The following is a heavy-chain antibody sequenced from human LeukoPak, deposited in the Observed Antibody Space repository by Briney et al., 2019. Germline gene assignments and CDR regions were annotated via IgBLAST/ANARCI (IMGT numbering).Heavy chain of an antibody. CDR3: VREAAATLFDY. Sequence: GGSLRLSCAASGFIFRNYGMHWVRQAPGKGLEWVAAISSSSRDIFYADSVKGRFSISRDNTHNSLSLRMNSLGAEDTAVYYCVREAAATLFDYWGQGTLVTVSS. CDR1: GFIFRNYG. J-gene: IGHJ4*02. V-gene: IGHV3-21*01. D-gene: IGHD1-26*01. CDR2: ISSSSRDI.